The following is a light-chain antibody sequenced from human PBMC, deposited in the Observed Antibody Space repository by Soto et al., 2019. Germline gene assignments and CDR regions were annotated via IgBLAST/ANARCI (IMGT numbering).Light chain of an antibody. CDR3: QQRYNWPPT. J-gene: IGKJ1*01. CDR2: DAS. V-gene: IGKV3-11*01. Sequence: EIVLTQSPGTLSLSPGERATPSCRASQGVRNFLAWYQQIPGQPPRLLIFDASNRATGIPTRFSGSGSGTDFTLTISSLEPEDFAVYYCQQRYNWPPTFGQGTKVDI. CDR1: QGVRNF.